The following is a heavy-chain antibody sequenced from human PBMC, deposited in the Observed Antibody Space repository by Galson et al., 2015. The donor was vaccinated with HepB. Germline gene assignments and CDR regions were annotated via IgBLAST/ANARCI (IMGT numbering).Heavy chain of an antibody. D-gene: IGHD3-16*01. V-gene: IGHV3-7*01. Sequence: SLRLSCAASGFTFSSYWMSWVRQAPGKGLEWVANIKQDGSEKYYVDSVKGRFTISRDNAKNSLYLQMNSLRAEDTAVYYCARPRSPYYDYVWGSSHYGMDVWGQGTTVTVSS. CDR3: ARPRSPYYDYVWGSSHYGMDV. CDR2: IKQDGSEK. J-gene: IGHJ6*02. CDR1: GFTFSSYW.